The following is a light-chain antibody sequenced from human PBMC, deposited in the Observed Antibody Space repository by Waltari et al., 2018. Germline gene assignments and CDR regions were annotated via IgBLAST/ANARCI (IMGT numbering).Light chain of an antibody. CDR3: LQYNSKPWT. Sequence: DIQMTQSPSSLSASVGDRVTITCRASQGVSNYLNWYQQKPGKAPKRLIYAASSLESWVPSRFSGSGSGTEFTLTISSLQPEDFAVYYCLQYNSKPWTFGQGTKVEIK. CDR2: AAS. CDR1: QGVSNY. V-gene: IGKV1-17*01. J-gene: IGKJ1*01.